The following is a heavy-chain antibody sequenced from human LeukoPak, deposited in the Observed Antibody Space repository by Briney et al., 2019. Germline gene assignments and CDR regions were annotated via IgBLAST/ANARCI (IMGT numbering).Heavy chain of an antibody. Sequence: GGSLRLSCAASGFTFSSYSMNWVRQAPGKGLEWVSYISSSSSTIYYADSVKGRFTISRDNAKNSLYLQMNSLRAEDTAVYYCAGEGSYYFDYWGQGTLVTVSS. CDR1: GFTFSSYS. J-gene: IGHJ4*02. V-gene: IGHV3-48*01. CDR3: AGEGSYYFDY. CDR2: ISSSSSTI. D-gene: IGHD1-26*01.